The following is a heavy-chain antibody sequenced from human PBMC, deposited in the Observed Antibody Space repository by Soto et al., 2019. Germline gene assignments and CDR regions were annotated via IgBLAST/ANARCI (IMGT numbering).Heavy chain of an antibody. D-gene: IGHD2-8*02. CDR1: GGTFSSYA. V-gene: IGHV1-69*06. CDR3: ASLLRVVTKGRYWYFDL. J-gene: IGHJ2*01. Sequence: QVQLVQSGAEVKKPGSSVKVSCKASGGTFSSYAISWVRQAPGQGLEWMGGIIPIFGTANYAQKFQGRVTITADKSTSTAYMELRSLRSEDTAVYYCASLLRVVTKGRYWYFDLWGRGTLVTVSS. CDR2: IIPIFGTA.